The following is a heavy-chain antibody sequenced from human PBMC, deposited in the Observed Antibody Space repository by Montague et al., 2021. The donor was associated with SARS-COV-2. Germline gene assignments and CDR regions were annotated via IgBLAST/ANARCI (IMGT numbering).Heavy chain of an antibody. CDR2: ISSSSSYI. CDR3: ARDAHYDILTGYFGY. CDR1: ESTFSSYS. D-gene: IGHD3-9*01. V-gene: IGHV3-21*01. J-gene: IGHJ4*02. Sequence: SLRLSCAASESTFSSYSMNWVRQAPGKGLEWVSSISSSSSYIYYADSVKGRFTISRDNAKNSLYLQMNSLRAEDTAVYYCARDAHYDILTGYFGYWGQGTLVTVSS.